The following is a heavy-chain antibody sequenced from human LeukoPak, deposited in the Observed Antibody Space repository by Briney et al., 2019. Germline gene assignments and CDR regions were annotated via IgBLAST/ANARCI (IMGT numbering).Heavy chain of an antibody. CDR2: ISADGRST. V-gene: IGHV3-23*01. J-gene: IGHJ4*02. Sequence: GGSLRLSCVPSGFTFTIYAMSWVRQAPGGGLEWVSAISADGRSTYHADSVKGRFTISRDISKNTLYLQMNSLRAEDTAVYYCAKVAGSSGYYPEFWGQGTLVTVSS. D-gene: IGHD3-22*01. CDR3: AKVAGSSGYYPEF. CDR1: GFTFTIYA.